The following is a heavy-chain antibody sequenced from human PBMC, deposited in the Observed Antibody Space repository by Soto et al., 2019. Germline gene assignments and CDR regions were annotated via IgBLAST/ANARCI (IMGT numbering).Heavy chain of an antibody. CDR3: ARDGVGTTTYFGYFDD. CDR1: GFTFSGYG. J-gene: IGHJ4*02. CDR2: TRHDGSNT. V-gene: IGHV3-33*01. D-gene: IGHD1-26*01. Sequence: QVQLVESGGGVVQPGRSLRLSCAASGFTFSGYGMHWVRQAPGKGLEWVAVTRHDGSNTYYADSGRGRFTISRDNSNKMLYLQMNSLRAEDTAVYYCARDGVGTTTYFGYFDDWGQGNLVTVSS.